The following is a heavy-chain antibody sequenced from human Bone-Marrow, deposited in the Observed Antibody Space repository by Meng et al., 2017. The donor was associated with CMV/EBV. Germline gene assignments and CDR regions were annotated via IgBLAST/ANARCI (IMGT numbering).Heavy chain of an antibody. D-gene: IGHD5-12*01. J-gene: IGHJ6*02. CDR1: GFTFSGSA. Sequence: GGSLRLSCAASGFTFSGSAMHWVRQASGKGLEWVGRIRSKANSYATAYAASVKGRFTISRDDSKNTAYLQMNSLKTEDTAVYYCARAINYYYGMDVWGQGTTVIVSS. CDR3: ARAINYYYGMDV. V-gene: IGHV3-73*01. CDR2: IRSKANSYAT.